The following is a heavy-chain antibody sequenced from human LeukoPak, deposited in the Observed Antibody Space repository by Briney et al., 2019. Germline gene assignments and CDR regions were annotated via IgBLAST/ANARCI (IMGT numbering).Heavy chain of an antibody. Sequence: GGSLRLSCAASGFTFSDYDMSWVRQAPGKGLEWVSVISSSGGSTYYADSVKGRFTISRDNSKNTLYLQMGSLRAEDMAVYYCARGSAVTDYWGQGTLVTVSS. CDR3: ARGSAVTDY. CDR1: GFTFSDYD. J-gene: IGHJ4*02. CDR2: ISSSGGST. D-gene: IGHD4-17*01. V-gene: IGHV3-23*01.